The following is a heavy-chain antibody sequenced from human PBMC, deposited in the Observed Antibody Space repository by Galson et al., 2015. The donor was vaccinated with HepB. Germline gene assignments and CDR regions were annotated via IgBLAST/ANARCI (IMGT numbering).Heavy chain of an antibody. CDR2: ILPVFGTV. Sequence: SVKVSCKASGGTFSSFGISWVRQAPGQGLEWMGGILPVFGTVNYAQKFQGSVTITADESTSTAYMYLSSLRFEDTALYYCARAGGFRDGHYFDHWGQGTLVTVSS. CDR1: GGTFSSFG. CDR3: ARAGGFRDGHYFDH. V-gene: IGHV1-69*13. J-gene: IGHJ4*02. D-gene: IGHD3-16*01.